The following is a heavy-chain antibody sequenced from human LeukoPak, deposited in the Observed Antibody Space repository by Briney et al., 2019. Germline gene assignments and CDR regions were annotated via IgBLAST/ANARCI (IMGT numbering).Heavy chain of an antibody. CDR1: GFTFSSYA. J-gene: IGHJ4*02. CDR2: ISYDGNNK. CDR3: ARGARLGRAAGTLNFDY. Sequence: GGSLRLSCAASGFTFSSYAMHWVRQAPGKGLEWVAVISYDGNNKYYADSVKGRFTISRDNSKNTLYLQMNSLRAEDTAVYYCARGARLGRAAGTLNFDYWGQGTLVTVSS. V-gene: IGHV3-30-3*01. D-gene: IGHD6-13*01.